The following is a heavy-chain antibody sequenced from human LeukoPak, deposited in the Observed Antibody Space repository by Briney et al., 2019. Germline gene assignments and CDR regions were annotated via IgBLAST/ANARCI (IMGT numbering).Heavy chain of an antibody. CDR3: ARGGNSGSSWYLEDY. Sequence: GGSLRLSCAASGFTFSSYSMNWVRQAPGKGLEWVSSISSSSSYIYYADSVKGRFTISRDNAKNSLYLQMNSLRAEDTAVYYCARGGNSGSSWYLEDYWGQGTLVTVSS. J-gene: IGHJ4*02. CDR1: GFTFSSYS. CDR2: ISSSSSYI. V-gene: IGHV3-21*01. D-gene: IGHD6-13*01.